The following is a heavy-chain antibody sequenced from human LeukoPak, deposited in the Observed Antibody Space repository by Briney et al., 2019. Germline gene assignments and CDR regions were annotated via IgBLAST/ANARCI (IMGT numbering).Heavy chain of an antibody. J-gene: IGHJ4*02. Sequence: PGGSLRLSCAASGFTFRNSWMHWVRQAPGKGLVWVSRINDDGSTTNYADSVKGRFTTSRDNAKNSLYLQMNSLRAEDTAVYYCARMRDGYMGRYYFDYWGQGTLVTVSS. CDR3: ARMRDGYMGRYYFDY. CDR1: GFTFRNSW. D-gene: IGHD5-24*01. V-gene: IGHV3-74*01. CDR2: INDDGSTT.